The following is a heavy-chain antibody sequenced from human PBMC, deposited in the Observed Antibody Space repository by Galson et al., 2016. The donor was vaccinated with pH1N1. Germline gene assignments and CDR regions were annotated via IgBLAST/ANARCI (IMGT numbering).Heavy chain of an antibody. J-gene: IGHJ4*02. Sequence: SLRLSCAASGFTFSRDWFHWVRQAPGKGLVWVSRINRDGTTIDYADSVKGRFTISRDNAKNTLYLEMNSLRAEDTAVYYCARDCFGRKDYWGQGTLVTVSS. CDR3: ARDCFGRKDY. CDR2: INRDGTTI. CDR1: GFTFSRDW. V-gene: IGHV3-74*01. D-gene: IGHD3-10*01.